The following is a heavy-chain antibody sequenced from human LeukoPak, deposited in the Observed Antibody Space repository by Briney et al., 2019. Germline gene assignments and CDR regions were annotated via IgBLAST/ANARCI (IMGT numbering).Heavy chain of an antibody. V-gene: IGHV3-23*01. D-gene: IGHD1-14*01. CDR3: AKYLTARGPPYALDV. Sequence: PGGSLGLSCAASEFTFSSCAMQWVRQAPGKGLEWVSGITVSGGTTYYTDSVKGRLTISRDNSKNTLYLQMNSLRAEDTAVYYCAKYLTARGPPYALDVWGQGTTVTVSS. CDR1: EFTFSSCA. J-gene: IGHJ6*02. CDR2: ITVSGGTT.